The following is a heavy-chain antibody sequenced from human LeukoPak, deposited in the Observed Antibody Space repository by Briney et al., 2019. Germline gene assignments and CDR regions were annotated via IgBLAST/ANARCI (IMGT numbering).Heavy chain of an antibody. D-gene: IGHD6-19*01. Sequence: PSETLSLTCTVSGGSISSYYWSWIRQPPGKGLEWIGYIYYSGSTNYNPSLKSRVTISVDTSKNQFSLKLSSVTAADTAVYYCARAPSSGWYGGAYYFDYWGQGTLVTVSS. J-gene: IGHJ4*02. CDR3: ARAPSSGWYGGAYYFDY. CDR1: GGSISSYY. CDR2: IYYSGST. V-gene: IGHV4-59*01.